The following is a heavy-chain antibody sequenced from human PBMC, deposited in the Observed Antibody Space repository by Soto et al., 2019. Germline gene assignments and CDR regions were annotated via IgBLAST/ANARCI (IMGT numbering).Heavy chain of an antibody. D-gene: IGHD2-15*01. CDR1: GHKVTGLS. CDR2: FDPKDGLP. J-gene: IGHJ5*02. CDR3: ATVVGLGRYYFDA. Sequence: ASVKVSCKVSGHKVTGLSIYWMRQSPGTGLECMGGFDPKDGLPVYAQNFEGRVTMTEDASTDTAYLEVENLRSEDTAVYFCATVVGLGRYYFDAWGPGSLVTVSS. V-gene: IGHV1-24*01.